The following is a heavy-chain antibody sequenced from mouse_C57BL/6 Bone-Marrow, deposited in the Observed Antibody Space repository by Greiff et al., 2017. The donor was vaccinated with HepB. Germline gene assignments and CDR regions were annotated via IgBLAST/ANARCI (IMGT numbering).Heavy chain of an antibody. D-gene: IGHD1-1*01. CDR3: ARHYYGSSPSDFDV. Sequence: EVQGVESGGGLVQPGGSLSLSCAASGFTFTDYYMSWVRQPPGKALEWLGFIRNKANGYTTEYSASVKGRFTISRDNSQSILYLQMNALRAEDSATYYCARHYYGSSPSDFDVWGTGTTVTVSS. V-gene: IGHV7-3*01. J-gene: IGHJ1*03. CDR2: IRNKANGYTT. CDR1: GFTFTDYY.